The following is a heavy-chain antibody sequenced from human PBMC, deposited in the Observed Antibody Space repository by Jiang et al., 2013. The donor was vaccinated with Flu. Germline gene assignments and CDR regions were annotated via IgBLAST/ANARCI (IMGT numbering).Heavy chain of an antibody. CDR1: GYTFTSHD. CDR3: TRGDI. CDR2: MNPHSGNT. D-gene: IGHD2-15*01. Sequence: GAEVKKPGASVKVSCKASGYTFTSHDINWVRQATGQGLEWVGWMNPHSGNTGYAQNLQGRVTLTRDTSITTAYMELSSLRFEDTAVYYCTRGDIWGQGTLVTVSS. V-gene: IGHV1-8*01. J-gene: IGHJ4*02.